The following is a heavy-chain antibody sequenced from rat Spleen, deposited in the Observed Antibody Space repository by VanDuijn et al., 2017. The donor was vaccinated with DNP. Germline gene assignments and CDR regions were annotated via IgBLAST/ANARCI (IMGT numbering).Heavy chain of an antibody. CDR2: ISYEGSNT. V-gene: IGHV5-22*01. CDR3: TRHANYGPNWFTY. J-gene: IGHJ3*01. CDR1: GFTFSDYY. Sequence: EVQLVESGGGLVQPGRSLKLSCTASGFTFSDYYMAWVRQAPKKGLEWVASISYEGSNTNYGDSVKGRFIISRDNAKSTLYLQMDSLRSEETATYYCTRHANYGPNWFTYWGQGTLVTVSS. D-gene: IGHD1-11*01.